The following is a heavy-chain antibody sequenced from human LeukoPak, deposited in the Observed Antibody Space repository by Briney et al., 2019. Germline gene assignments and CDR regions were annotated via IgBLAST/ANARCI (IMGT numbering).Heavy chain of an antibody. D-gene: IGHD3-10*01. CDR2: IYYNGST. CDR1: GGSISSYY. J-gene: IGHJ5*02. Sequence: SETLSLTCTVSGGSISSYYWSWVRQPPGKGLEWIGYIYYNGSTIYNPSLKSRVTISVDTSKNQFSLKLSSVTAADTAVYYCARGGYYGSGNDFRFDPWGQGTLVTVSS. V-gene: IGHV4-59*01. CDR3: ARGGYYGSGNDFRFDP.